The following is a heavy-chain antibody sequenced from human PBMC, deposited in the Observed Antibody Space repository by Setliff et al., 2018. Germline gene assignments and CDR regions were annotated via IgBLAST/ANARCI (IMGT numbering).Heavy chain of an antibody. J-gene: IGHJ3*01. CDR2: VYVGGNT. CDR3: EDTAVYFCARSPANGGHDAFDV. CDR1: GVSIANTASY. D-gene: IGHD1-26*01. Sequence: SETLSLTCNVSGVSIANTASYWSWIRPPAGKTLEWIGQVYVGGNTYYNPSFESRVSISVKGRFTISRDNAKNSLYLQMNSLGAEDTAVYFCARSPANGGHDAFDVWGQGTMVTVSS. V-gene: IGHV4-61*09.